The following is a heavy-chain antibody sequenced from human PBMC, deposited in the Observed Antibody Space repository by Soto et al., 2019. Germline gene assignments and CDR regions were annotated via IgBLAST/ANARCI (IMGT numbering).Heavy chain of an antibody. J-gene: IGHJ6*02. CDR3: STSVYCSTTRCYYYYGLDV. CDR1: GGTFSSHS. CDR2: IIPIFGTE. Sequence: QVQLVQSGAEVKKPGSSVKVSCKVSGGTFSSHSINWVRQAPGQGPEWMGGIIPIFGTENYAQKFQGRVTITADESTSTAYMERSSLTSEDTALYYCSTSVYCSTTRCYYYYGLDVWGQGTTVIVSS. D-gene: IGHD2-2*01. V-gene: IGHV1-69*01.